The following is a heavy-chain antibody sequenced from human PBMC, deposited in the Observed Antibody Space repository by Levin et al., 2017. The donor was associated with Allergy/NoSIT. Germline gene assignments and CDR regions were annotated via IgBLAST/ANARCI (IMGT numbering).Heavy chain of an antibody. CDR2: IKQDGSEK. D-gene: IGHD3-22*01. CDR3: ARDGHGDYYDSSGYLGLDI. Sequence: PGGSLRLSCAASGFTFSSYWMSWVRQAPGKGLEWVANIKQDGSEKYYVDSVKGRFTISRDNAKNSLYLQMNSLRAEDTAVYYCARDGHGDYYDSSGYLGLDIWGQGTMVTVSS. CDR1: GFTFSSYW. J-gene: IGHJ3*02. V-gene: IGHV3-7*01.